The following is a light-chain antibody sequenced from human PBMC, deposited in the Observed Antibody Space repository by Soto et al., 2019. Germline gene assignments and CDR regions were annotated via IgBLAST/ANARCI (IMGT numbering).Light chain of an antibody. CDR3: QQSYIIPCT. Sequence: DIQMTQSPSSLSASVGDRVTITCRATQNIINYLHWYQQKPGRAPQLLIYAASSLQSGVPPRFSRSGSETEFTLTISSLQPEDCATYYGQQSYIIPCTFVQGTKPEIK. CDR1: QNIINY. V-gene: IGKV1-39*01. J-gene: IGKJ2*02. CDR2: AAS.